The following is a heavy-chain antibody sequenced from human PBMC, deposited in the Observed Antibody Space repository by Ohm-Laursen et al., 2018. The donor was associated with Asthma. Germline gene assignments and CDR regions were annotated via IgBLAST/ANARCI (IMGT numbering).Heavy chain of an antibody. CDR3: AKDREYSGYDPKGYFDS. J-gene: IGHJ4*02. Sequence: SLRLSCAAFGFTFSNAWMNWVRQAPGKGLEWVSGITGSGGTTNYADSVKGRFSISRDNSRNTLYLQLNSLRAEDTAVYYCAKDREYSGYDPKGYFDSWGQGTLVTVSS. CDR1: GFTFSNAW. CDR2: ITGSGGTT. D-gene: IGHD5-12*01. V-gene: IGHV3-23*01.